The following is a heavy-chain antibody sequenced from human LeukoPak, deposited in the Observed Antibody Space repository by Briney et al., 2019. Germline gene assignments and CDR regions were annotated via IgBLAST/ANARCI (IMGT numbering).Heavy chain of an antibody. D-gene: IGHD6-19*01. Sequence: PSETLSLTCTVSGGSISSSSYYWGWVRQPPGTGLEWLGSIYYSGSTYYNPSLKSRVTISVDTSKNQFSLKLSSVTAADTAVYYCAREYSSGWYLEDYWGQGTLVTVSS. J-gene: IGHJ4*02. V-gene: IGHV4-39*01. CDR1: GGSISSSSYY. CDR3: AREYSSGWYLEDY. CDR2: IYYSGST.